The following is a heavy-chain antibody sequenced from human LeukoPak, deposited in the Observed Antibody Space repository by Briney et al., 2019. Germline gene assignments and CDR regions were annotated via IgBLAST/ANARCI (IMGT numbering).Heavy chain of an antibody. CDR1: GFSISRYA. Sequence: PGGSLRLSCATSGFSISRYAITWVRQSPGKGLEWVSAISTSGTNTYYADSVKGRFTISRDNSNNTLNLQMNSLRAEDTAVYYCAKGGYSYGFWGQGTLVTVSS. D-gene: IGHD5-18*01. CDR3: AKGGYSYGF. J-gene: IGHJ4*02. V-gene: IGHV3-23*01. CDR2: ISTSGTNT.